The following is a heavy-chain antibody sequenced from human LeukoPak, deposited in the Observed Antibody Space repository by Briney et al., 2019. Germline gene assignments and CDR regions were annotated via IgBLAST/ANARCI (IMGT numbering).Heavy chain of an antibody. CDR1: GFTFSSYA. V-gene: IGHV3-23*01. J-gene: IGHJ4*02. Sequence: GGSLRLSCAASGFTFSSYAMSWVRQAPGKGLECVSALSGNGNTIYYADSVKGRFTISRDNSKNTLSLQMNSLRAEDTAVYYCAKALYGGHDYWGQGTLVTVSS. D-gene: IGHD4-23*01. CDR2: LSGNGNTI. CDR3: AKALYGGHDY.